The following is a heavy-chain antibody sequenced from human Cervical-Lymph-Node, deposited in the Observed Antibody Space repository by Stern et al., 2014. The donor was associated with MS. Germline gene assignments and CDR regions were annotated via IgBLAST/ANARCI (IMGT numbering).Heavy chain of an antibody. V-gene: IGHV7-4-1*02. CDR2: IKHNTGNP. D-gene: IGHD2-21*01. CDR3: AGRGTDGFCGSPTGS. Sequence: QVQLVQSGSELKKPGASVKVSCKASGYTFSNSAMNWVRQAPGQGLEWMGWIKHNTGNPLYAQGFTGRFVFSLDTSISTAYLQIINLKADDPAIYYLAGRGTDGFCGSPTGSWGQGTLVTVSS. CDR1: GYTFSNSA. J-gene: IGHJ5*02.